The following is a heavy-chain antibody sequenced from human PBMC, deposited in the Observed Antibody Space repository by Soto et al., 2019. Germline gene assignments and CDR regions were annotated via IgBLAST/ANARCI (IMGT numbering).Heavy chain of an antibody. Sequence: ASVKVSCKASGGTFSSYSISWVRQAPGQGLEWMGGIIPIFGTANYAQKFQGRVTITADESTSTAYMELSSLRSEDTAVYYCARSYYYDSSGYYRTGDAFDIWGQGTMVT. J-gene: IGHJ3*02. CDR1: GGTFSSYS. V-gene: IGHV1-69*13. CDR3: ARSYYYDSSGYYRTGDAFDI. D-gene: IGHD3-22*01. CDR2: IIPIFGTA.